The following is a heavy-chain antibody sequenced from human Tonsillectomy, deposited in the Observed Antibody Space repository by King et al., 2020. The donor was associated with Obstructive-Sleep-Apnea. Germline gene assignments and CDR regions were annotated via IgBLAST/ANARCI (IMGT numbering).Heavy chain of an antibody. D-gene: IGHD1-26*01. CDR2: IRSKAYGGTT. CDR3: AKYSGSSSYFFDY. J-gene: IGHJ4*02. V-gene: IGHV3-49*03. CDR1: GFTFGDYA. Sequence: VQLVESGGGLVQSGRSLRLSCTSSGFTFGDYAMSWFRQAPGKGLEWGGFIRSKAYGGTTEYAASVKGRFTISRDDFKSIGYLQMNSLKTEDTAVYYCAKYSGSSSYFFDYWGQGTLVTVSS.